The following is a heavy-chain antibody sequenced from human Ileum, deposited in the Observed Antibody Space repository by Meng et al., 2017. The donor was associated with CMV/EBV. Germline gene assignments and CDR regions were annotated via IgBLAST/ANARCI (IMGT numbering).Heavy chain of an antibody. V-gene: IGHV3-21*01. CDR1: GFTFSDSS. CDR2: ISSSSSYI. J-gene: IGHJ6*02. Sequence: GESLKISCTASGFTFSDSSMNWVRQAPGKGLEWVSSISSSSSYIYYADSVKGRFTISRDNAKNSLYLQMNSLRAEDTAVYYCARDLYCSSTSCYDGYYGMDVWGQGTTVTVSS. CDR3: ARDLYCSSTSCYDGYYGMDV. D-gene: IGHD2-2*01.